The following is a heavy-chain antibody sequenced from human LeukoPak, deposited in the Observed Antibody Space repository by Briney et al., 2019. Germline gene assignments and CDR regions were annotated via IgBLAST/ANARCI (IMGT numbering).Heavy chain of an antibody. D-gene: IGHD1-26*01. CDR1: GGSISSTTYY. J-gene: IGHJ4*02. V-gene: IGHV4-39*07. CDR3: ARGYYSGSYYFDY. CDR2: INHSGST. Sequence: PSETLSLTCIVSGGSISSTTYYWGWIRQPPGKGLEWIGEINHSGSTNYNPSLKSRVTISVDTSKNQFSLKLSSVTAADTAVYYCARGYYSGSYYFDYWGQGTLVTVSS.